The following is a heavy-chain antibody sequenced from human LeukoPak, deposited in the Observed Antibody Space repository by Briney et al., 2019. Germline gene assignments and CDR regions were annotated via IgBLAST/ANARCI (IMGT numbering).Heavy chain of an antibody. J-gene: IGHJ6*03. Sequence: ASVKVPCKASGYTFTSYDINWVRQATGQGLEWMGWMNPNSGNTGYAQKFQGRVTMTRNTSISAAYMELSSLRSEDTAVYYCARWGCSSTSCYEYYYYYYMDVWGKGTTVTVSS. CDR2: MNPNSGNT. D-gene: IGHD2-2*01. CDR1: GYTFTSYD. V-gene: IGHV1-8*01. CDR3: ARWGCSSTSCYEYYYYYYMDV.